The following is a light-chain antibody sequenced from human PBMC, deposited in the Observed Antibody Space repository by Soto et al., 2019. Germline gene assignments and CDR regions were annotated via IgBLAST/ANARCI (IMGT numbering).Light chain of an antibody. CDR2: AAS. Sequence: DIQLPQSPSFLSASVGDKVTITCRASQAISSSLAWYQQNPGKAPKLLIYAASTLQSGVPSRFSGSGSGTAFTLTISSLQPEDFATYYCQQLNSYPLTFGGGAKVEI. V-gene: IGKV1-9*01. CDR3: QQLNSYPLT. J-gene: IGKJ4*01. CDR1: QAISSS.